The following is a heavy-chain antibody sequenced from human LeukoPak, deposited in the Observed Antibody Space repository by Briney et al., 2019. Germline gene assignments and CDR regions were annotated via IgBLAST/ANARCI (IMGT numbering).Heavy chain of an antibody. J-gene: IGHJ4*02. CDR3: ARANGATGDYYDSSGYYRFDY. CDR2: IYHSGST. Sequence: SETLSLTCAVYGGSFSGYYWGWIRQPPGKGLEWIGSIYHSGSTYYNPSLKSRVTISVDTSKNQFSLKLSSVTAADTAVYYCARANGATGDYYDSSGYYRFDYWGQGTLVTVSS. V-gene: IGHV4-38-2*01. D-gene: IGHD3-22*01. CDR1: GGSFSGYY.